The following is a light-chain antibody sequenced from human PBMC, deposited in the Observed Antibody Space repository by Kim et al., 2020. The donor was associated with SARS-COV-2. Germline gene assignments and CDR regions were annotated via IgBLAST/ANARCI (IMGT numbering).Light chain of an antibody. CDR3: CSYAVSSTWV. J-gene: IGLJ3*02. CDR2: EVS. V-gene: IGLV2-14*01. CDR1: SSDVGGYNY. Sequence: QSALTQPASVSGSPGQSITISCTGTSSDVGGYNYVSWYQQHPGKAPKLMIFEVSNRPSGVSNRFSGSKSGNTASLTISGLQAEDEADYYCCSYAVSSTWVFGGGTQLTVL.